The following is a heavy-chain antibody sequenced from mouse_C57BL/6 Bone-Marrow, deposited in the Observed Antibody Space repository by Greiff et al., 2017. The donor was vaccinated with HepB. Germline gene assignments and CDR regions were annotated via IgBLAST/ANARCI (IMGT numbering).Heavy chain of an antibody. D-gene: IGHD1-1*01. J-gene: IGHJ2*01. Sequence: VKLMESGAELARPGASVKLSCKASGYTFTSYGISWVKQRTGQGLEWIGEIYPRSGNNYYNEKFKGKATLTADKSSSTAYMELRSLTSEDSAVYFCAGPYGRSGVDWGQGTTLTVSS. CDR2: IYPRSGNN. CDR3: AGPYGRSGVD. CDR1: GYTFTSYG. V-gene: IGHV1-81*01.